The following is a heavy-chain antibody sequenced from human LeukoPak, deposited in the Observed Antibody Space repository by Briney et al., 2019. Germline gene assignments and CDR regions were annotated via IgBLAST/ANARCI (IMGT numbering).Heavy chain of an antibody. Sequence: AGGSLRLSCAASGFTFSSYWMSWVRQAPGKGLEWVANIKQDGSEKYYVDSVKGRFTISRDNAKNSLYLQMNSLRAEDTAVYYCARGRWREHYYYYMDVWGKGTTVTASS. CDR2: IKQDGSEK. CDR1: GFTFSSYW. V-gene: IGHV3-7*01. J-gene: IGHJ6*03. D-gene: IGHD5-24*01. CDR3: ARGRWREHYYYYMDV.